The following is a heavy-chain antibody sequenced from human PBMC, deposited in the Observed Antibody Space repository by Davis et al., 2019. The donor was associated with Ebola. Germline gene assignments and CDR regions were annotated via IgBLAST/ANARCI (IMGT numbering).Heavy chain of an antibody. V-gene: IGHV4-59*05. Sequence: SETLSLTCTVSGGSISSYYWSWIRQPPGKGLEWIGSIYYSGSTYYNPSLKSRVTISVDTSKSQFSLKLSSVTAADTAVYYCARRLHYYYGMDVWGQGTTVTVSS. CDR2: IYYSGST. CDR3: ARRLHYYYGMDV. CDR1: GGSISSYY. J-gene: IGHJ6*02. D-gene: IGHD3-16*01.